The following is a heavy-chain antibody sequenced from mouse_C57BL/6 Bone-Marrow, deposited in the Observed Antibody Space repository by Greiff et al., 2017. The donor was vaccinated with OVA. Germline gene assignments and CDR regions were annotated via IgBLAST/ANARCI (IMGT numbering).Heavy chain of an antibody. CDR2: ISGGGGNT. D-gene: IGHD2-3*01. J-gene: IGHJ2*01. Sequence: VQLKESGGGLVKPGGSLKLSCAASGFTFSRYTMSWVRQTPAKRLEWVATISGGGGNTYYPDSVKGRFTISRDNAKNTLYLQMSSLRSEDTALYYCARDGYYPYYFDYWGQGTTLKVSS. CDR1: GFTFSRYT. CDR3: ARDGYYPYYFDY. V-gene: IGHV5-9*01.